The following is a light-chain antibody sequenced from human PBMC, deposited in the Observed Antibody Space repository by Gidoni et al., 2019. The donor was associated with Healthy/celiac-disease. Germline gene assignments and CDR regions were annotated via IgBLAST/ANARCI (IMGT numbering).Light chain of an antibody. CDR2: AAS. CDR3: QQSYSTPYT. CDR1: QSISSY. Sequence: QMTPFPSSLSASVGDRVTITCRASQSISSYLNWYQQKPGKAPKLLIYAASSLQSGVPSRFSGSGSGTDFTLTISSLQPEDFATYYCQQSYSTPYTFGQGTKLEIK. J-gene: IGKJ2*01. V-gene: IGKV1-39*01.